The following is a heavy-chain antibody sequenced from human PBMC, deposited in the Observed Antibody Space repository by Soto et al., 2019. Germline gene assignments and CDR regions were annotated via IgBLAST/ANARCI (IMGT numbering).Heavy chain of an antibody. CDR1: GGSISSYC. V-gene: IGHV4-59*01. CDR2: IYYSGST. CDR3: ARVPSSSWYLWWFEP. J-gene: IGHJ5*02. Sequence: SETLSLTCTVSGGSISSYCWIWIRQPPGKGLEWIGYIYYSGSTNYNPSLKSRVTISVDTSKNQFSLKLSSVTAADTAVYYCARVPSSSWYLWWFEPWGQGTLVTVSS. D-gene: IGHD6-13*01.